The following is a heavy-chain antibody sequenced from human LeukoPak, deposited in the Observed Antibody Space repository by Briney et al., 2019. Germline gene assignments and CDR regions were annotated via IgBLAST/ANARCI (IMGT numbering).Heavy chain of an antibody. D-gene: IGHD2-2*02. CDR1: GGTFSSYA. CDR2: IIPIFGTA. Sequence: ASVKVSCKASGGTFSSYAISWVRQAPGQGLEWMGGIIPIFGTANYAQKFQGRVTITADESTSTAYMELSSLRSEDTAVYYCARVRRSGYCSSTSCYRHGMDVWGQGTTVTVSS. V-gene: IGHV1-69*13. J-gene: IGHJ6*02. CDR3: ARVRRSGYCSSTSCYRHGMDV.